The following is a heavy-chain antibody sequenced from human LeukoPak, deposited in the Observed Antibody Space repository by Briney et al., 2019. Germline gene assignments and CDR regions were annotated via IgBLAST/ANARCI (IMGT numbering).Heavy chain of an antibody. D-gene: IGHD2-2*01. Sequence: GGSLRLSCAAPGFTFSSYSMNWVRQAPGKGLEWVSSISSSSSYIYHADSVKGRFTISRDNAKNSLYLQMNSLRAEDTAVYYCAKDEIVVVPAASEYYFDYWGQGTLVTVSS. CDR2: ISSSSSYI. CDR3: AKDEIVVVPAASEYYFDY. J-gene: IGHJ4*02. CDR1: GFTFSSYS. V-gene: IGHV3-21*01.